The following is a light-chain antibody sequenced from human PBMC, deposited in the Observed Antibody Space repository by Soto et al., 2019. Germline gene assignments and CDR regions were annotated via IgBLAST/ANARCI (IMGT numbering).Light chain of an antibody. V-gene: IGKV3-15*01. CDR2: GAS. Sequence: EIVMTQSPATLSVSPGERATLSCRASQSVSSNLAWYQQKPGQAPRLLIYGASTRATGIPARFSGSRSGTEFTLTPSSLQSDDVAVYYCQQYNNCPPWTFGQGTNLEIK. CDR1: QSVSSN. J-gene: IGKJ2*02. CDR3: QQYNNCPPWT.